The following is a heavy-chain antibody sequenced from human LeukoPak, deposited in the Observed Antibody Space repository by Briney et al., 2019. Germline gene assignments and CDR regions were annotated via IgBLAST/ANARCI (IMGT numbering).Heavy chain of an antibody. CDR3: ARARRYCDGDCSSGVYWYFDL. CDR1: GMSISSYF. Sequence: SETLSLTCSVSGMSISSYFWTWIRQPAGKGLEWIGRIFTSGSTSYNPSLTSRVTMSVDTSKNQFSLTLTSVTAADTAVYYCARARRYCDGDCSSGVYWYFDLWGRGTLVTVSS. D-gene: IGHD2-21*02. V-gene: IGHV4-4*07. CDR2: IFTSGST. J-gene: IGHJ2*01.